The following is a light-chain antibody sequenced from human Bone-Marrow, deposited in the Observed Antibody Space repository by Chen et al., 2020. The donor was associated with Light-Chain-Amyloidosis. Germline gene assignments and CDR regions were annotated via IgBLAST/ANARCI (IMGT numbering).Light chain of an antibody. CDR1: DLPTKY. CDR3: QSADSSGTYEVI. CDR2: RDT. V-gene: IGLV3-25*03. Sequence: SYELTQPPSVSVSPGQTARITCSGDDLPTKYAYWYQQKPGQAPVLVIHRDTERPSGSPERFSGSRSGTTATLTSSGVQAEDEADYHCQSADSSGTYEVIFGGGTKLTV. J-gene: IGLJ2*01.